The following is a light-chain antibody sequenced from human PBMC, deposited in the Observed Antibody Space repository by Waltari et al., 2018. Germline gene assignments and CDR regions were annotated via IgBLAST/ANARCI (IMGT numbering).Light chain of an antibody. CDR3: QQYYVWPPIT. V-gene: IGKV3-15*01. CDR1: QSVRTN. J-gene: IGKJ4*01. Sequence: VLLTQSPASLSVSPGDTVILSCRASQSVRTNLVWYRQKAGQTPRNLIYGASTRASGVPSRFSGSGSGTDFTLIISSLQSEDAAVYFCQQYYVWPPITFGGGTKLEI. CDR2: GAS.